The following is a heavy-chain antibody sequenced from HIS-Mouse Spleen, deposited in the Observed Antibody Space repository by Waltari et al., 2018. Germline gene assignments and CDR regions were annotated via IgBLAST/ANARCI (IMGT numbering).Heavy chain of an antibody. CDR3: AREIPYSSSWYDWYFDL. CDR2: IYYSGST. Sequence: QLQLQASGPGLVKPSETLSLTCTVSGGSISSSRYYWGWIRPPPRKGLEWIGSIYYSGSTYYNPSLKSRVTISVDTSKNQFSLKLSSVTAADTAVYYCAREIPYSSSWYDWYFDLWGRGTLVTVSS. CDR1: GGSISSSRYY. D-gene: IGHD6-13*01. J-gene: IGHJ2*01. V-gene: IGHV4-39*07.